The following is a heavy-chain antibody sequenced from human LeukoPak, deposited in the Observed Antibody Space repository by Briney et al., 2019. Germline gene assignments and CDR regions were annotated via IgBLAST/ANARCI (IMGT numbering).Heavy chain of an antibody. V-gene: IGHV3-30-3*01. Sequence: GGSLRLSCAASGFTFSSYAMHWVRQAPGKGLEWVAVISYDGSNKYYADSVKGRFTISRDNSKNTLFLQMNSLRAEDMAVYYCAKDRADVVPTMVLDYWGQGILVTVSS. CDR3: AKDRADVVPTMVLDY. CDR1: GFTFSSYA. D-gene: IGHD5-12*01. CDR2: ISYDGSNK. J-gene: IGHJ4*02.